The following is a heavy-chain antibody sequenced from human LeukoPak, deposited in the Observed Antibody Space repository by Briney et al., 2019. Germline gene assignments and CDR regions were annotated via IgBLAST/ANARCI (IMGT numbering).Heavy chain of an antibody. Sequence: ASVKVSCKTSGYTFTRYGISWVRQAPGQGLEWMGWISAYNGNTNYAQKLQGRVTMTTDTSTSTAYMELRSLRSDDTAVYYCARDGETYGGNSGFDYWGQGTLVTVSS. D-gene: IGHD4-23*01. CDR1: GYTFTRYG. V-gene: IGHV1-18*01. J-gene: IGHJ4*02. CDR2: ISAYNGNT. CDR3: ARDGETYGGNSGFDY.